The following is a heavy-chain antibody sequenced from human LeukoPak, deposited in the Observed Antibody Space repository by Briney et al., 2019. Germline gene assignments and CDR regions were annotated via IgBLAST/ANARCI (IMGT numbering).Heavy chain of an antibody. J-gene: IGHJ4*02. Sequence: SETLSLTCAVSGGSISSNNWWIWVRQSPEKGLEWIGEIYHDGSTNYNPSLKSRVTISMDKSKNQLSLKLNFVTAADTAVYYCARERGQEYYYDSSGYYFDYWGQGTLVTVSS. CDR2: IYHDGST. V-gene: IGHV4-4*02. CDR1: GGSISSNNW. CDR3: ARERGQEYYYDSSGYYFDY. D-gene: IGHD3-22*01.